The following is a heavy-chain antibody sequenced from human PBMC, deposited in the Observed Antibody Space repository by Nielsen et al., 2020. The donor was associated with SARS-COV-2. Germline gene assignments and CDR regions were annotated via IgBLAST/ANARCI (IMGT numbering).Heavy chain of an antibody. D-gene: IGHD3-22*01. CDR3: AREADYYDSSGYYYYYYYGMDV. Sequence: ASVKVSCKASGYTFTSYGISWVRQAPGQGLELMGWISAYNGNTNYAQKLQGRVTMTTDTSTSTAYMELRSLRSDDTAVYYCAREADYYDSSGYYYYYYYGMDVWGQGTTVTVSS. J-gene: IGHJ6*02. CDR2: ISAYNGNT. CDR1: GYTFTSYG. V-gene: IGHV1-18*01.